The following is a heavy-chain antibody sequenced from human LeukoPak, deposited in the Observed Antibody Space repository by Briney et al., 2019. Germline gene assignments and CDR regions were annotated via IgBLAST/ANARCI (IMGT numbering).Heavy chain of an antibody. J-gene: IGHJ3*02. CDR3: ASLYYFDSSGYYYGKADI. CDR2: IYYSGST. V-gene: IGHV4-31*03. D-gene: IGHD3-22*01. Sequence: SEALSLTCTVSGGSISSGGYYWSWIRQLPGKGLECIGFIYYSGSTFYNPSLKSRVTISIDTSKNQFSLKLSSVTAADTAVYYCASLYYFDSSGYYYGKADIWGQGTMVSVSS. CDR1: GGSISSGGYY.